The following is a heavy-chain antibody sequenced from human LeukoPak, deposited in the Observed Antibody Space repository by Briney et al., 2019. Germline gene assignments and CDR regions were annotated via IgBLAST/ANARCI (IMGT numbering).Heavy chain of an antibody. Sequence: GGSLRLSCAASGFTFDDYAMHWVRQAPGKGLEWVSLISWDGGSTYYADSVKGRFTISRDNGKNSLYLQMNSLRAEDTAVYYCARDTLAVAGQFDYWGQGTLVTVSS. CDR1: GFTFDDYA. J-gene: IGHJ4*02. D-gene: IGHD6-19*01. CDR2: ISWDGGST. CDR3: ARDTLAVAGQFDY. V-gene: IGHV3-43D*03.